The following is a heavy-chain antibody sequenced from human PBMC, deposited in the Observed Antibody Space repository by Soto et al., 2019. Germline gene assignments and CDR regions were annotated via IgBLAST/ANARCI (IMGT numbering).Heavy chain of an antibody. CDR3: ARQIYDSDTGPNFQYYFDS. CDR2: IDPSDSQT. CDR1: GYSFSSSW. D-gene: IGHD3-22*01. J-gene: IGHJ4*02. V-gene: IGHV5-10-1*01. Sequence: GESLKISCKGSGYSFSSSWITWVRQKPGKGLEWMGRIDPSDSQTYYSPSFRGHVTISVTKSITTVFLQWSSLRASDTAMYYCARQIYDSDTGPNFQYYFDSWGQGTPVTLSS.